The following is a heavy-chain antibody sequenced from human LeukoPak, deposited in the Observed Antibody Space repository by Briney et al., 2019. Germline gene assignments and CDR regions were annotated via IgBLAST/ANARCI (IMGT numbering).Heavy chain of an antibody. D-gene: IGHD4-17*01. Sequence: GGSLRLSCAASGFTVSSNAMSWVRQAPGKGLEWVSIIYSGGSTYYADSVKGRFTISRDNSKNTVYLQMNSLRAEDTAVYYCARVSAGDWGQGTLVTVSS. CDR2: IYSGGST. CDR1: GFTVSSNA. V-gene: IGHV3-66*02. J-gene: IGHJ4*02. CDR3: ARVSAGD.